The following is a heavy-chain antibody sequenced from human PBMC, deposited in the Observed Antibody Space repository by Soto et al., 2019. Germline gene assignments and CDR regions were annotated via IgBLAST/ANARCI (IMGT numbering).Heavy chain of an antibody. D-gene: IGHD1-26*01. V-gene: IGHV3-21*01. CDR2: ISSSSSYI. CDR1: GFTFGSYS. CDR3: ARVGGAVGATFSNWFDP. J-gene: IGHJ5*02. Sequence: GGSLRLSCAASGFTFGSYSMNWVRQAPGKGLEWVSSISSSSSYIYYADSVKGRFTISRDNAKNSLYLQMNSLRAEDTAVYYCARVGGAVGATFSNWFDPWGQGTLVTVSS.